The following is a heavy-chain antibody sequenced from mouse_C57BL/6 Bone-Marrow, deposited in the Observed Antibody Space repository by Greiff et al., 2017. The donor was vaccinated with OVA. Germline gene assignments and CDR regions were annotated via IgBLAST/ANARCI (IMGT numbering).Heavy chain of an antibody. D-gene: IGHD2-4*01. Sequence: VKLMESGPGLVQPSQCLSITCTVSGFSLTSYGVHWVRQSPGKGLEWLGVIWRGGSTDYNADFMSRLSITTDNSKSHAFVKMNSLQADDTAIYYCAKTDYDVRTCYAMDYWGQGTSVTVSS. V-gene: IGHV2-5*01. CDR1: GFSLTSYG. CDR2: IWRGGST. CDR3: AKTDYDVRTCYAMDY. J-gene: IGHJ4*01.